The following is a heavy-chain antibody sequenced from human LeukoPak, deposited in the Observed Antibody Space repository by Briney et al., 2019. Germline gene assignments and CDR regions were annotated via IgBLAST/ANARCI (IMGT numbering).Heavy chain of an antibody. CDR1: GFTFSDYY. CDR3: ARDQVAVAGTPIYYFDY. CDR2: ISSSGSTI. J-gene: IGHJ4*02. D-gene: IGHD6-19*01. V-gene: IGHV3-11*04. Sequence: SGGSLRLSCAASGFTFSDYYMSWIRQAPGKGLEWVSYISSSGSTIYYADSVKGRFTISRDNAKNSLYLQMNSLRAEDTAVYYCARDQVAVAGTPIYYFDYWGQGTLVTVSS.